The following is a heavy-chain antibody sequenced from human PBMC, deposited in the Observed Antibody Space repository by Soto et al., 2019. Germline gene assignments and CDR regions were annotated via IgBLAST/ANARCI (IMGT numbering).Heavy chain of an antibody. J-gene: IGHJ5*02. CDR1: GGSITSSRYY. V-gene: IGHV4-39*01. Sequence: QLHLRESGPGLVKPSETLSLTCTVSGGSITSSRYYWGWIRQPPGKGLEWIGSIYYSGSTYYNPSLESRVTISVDTSKNQFSLKLSSVTAADTAVYYCATQEVGGSYVYTFDPWGQGTLVTVSS. CDR2: IYYSGST. CDR3: ATQEVGGSYVYTFDP. D-gene: IGHD1-26*01.